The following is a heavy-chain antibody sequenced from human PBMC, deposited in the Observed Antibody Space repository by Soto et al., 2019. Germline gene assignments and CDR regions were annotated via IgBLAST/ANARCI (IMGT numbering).Heavy chain of an antibody. Sequence: ASVKVSCKASGYTFTNHAMHWVRQAPGQRLEWMGWINAGNGNTRYSQKFQGRVTITRDTSASTGYMELSSLRSEDTAVYYCARALGDHDAFDIWGQGTLVTVSS. D-gene: IGHD2-21*01. J-gene: IGHJ3*02. CDR2: INAGNGNT. V-gene: IGHV1-3*01. CDR3: ARALGDHDAFDI. CDR1: GYTFTNHA.